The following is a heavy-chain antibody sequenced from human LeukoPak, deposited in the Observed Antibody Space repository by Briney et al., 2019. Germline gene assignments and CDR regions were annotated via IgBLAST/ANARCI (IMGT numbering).Heavy chain of an antibody. Sequence: SETLSLTCSVSGGSIRSSDDYWGFRQTPGKGLEWMGSIYYTGSSHYNPSLKSRATISVDTSKNQFSLKLTSVTAADTAVYYCTRAASSGPLFTYHMDVWGKGTTVTVSS. CDR3: TRAASSGPLFTYHMDV. CDR1: GGSIRSSDDY. J-gene: IGHJ6*03. V-gene: IGHV4-39*07. D-gene: IGHD3-22*01. CDR2: IYYTGSS.